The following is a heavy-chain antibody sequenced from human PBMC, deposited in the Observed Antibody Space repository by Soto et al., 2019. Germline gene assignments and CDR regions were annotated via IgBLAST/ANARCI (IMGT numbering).Heavy chain of an antibody. CDR1: GGSISSYY. J-gene: IGHJ4*02. Sequence: QVQLQESGPGLVKPSETLSLTCTVSGGSISSYYWGWIRQPPGKGLEWIGYIYYSGSTNYNPSLKSRVTISVDTSKNQFSLKLSSVTAADTAVYYCARVGSPMVRGNGPTFDYWGQGTLVTVSS. D-gene: IGHD3-10*01. CDR3: ARVGSPMVRGNGPTFDY. V-gene: IGHV4-59*01. CDR2: IYYSGST.